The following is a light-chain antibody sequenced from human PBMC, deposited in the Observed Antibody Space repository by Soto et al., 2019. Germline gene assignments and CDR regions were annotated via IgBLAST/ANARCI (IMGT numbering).Light chain of an antibody. CDR3: SSYTSSSPLYV. Sequence: QSALTQPASVSGSPGQSITISCTGTSSDVGGYKYVSWYQQHPDKAPKLMIYEVSNRPSGVSNRFSGSKSGNTASLTISGLQAEDEADYYCSSYTSSSPLYVFGTGTKLTVL. CDR1: SSDVGGYKY. CDR2: EVS. J-gene: IGLJ1*01. V-gene: IGLV2-14*01.